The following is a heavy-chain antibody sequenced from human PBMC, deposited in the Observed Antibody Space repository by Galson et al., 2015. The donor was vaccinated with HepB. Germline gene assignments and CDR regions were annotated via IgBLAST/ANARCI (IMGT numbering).Heavy chain of an antibody. Sequence: SLRLSCAASGFTVSSNYMSWVRQAPGKGLEWVSVIYSGGSTYYADSVKGRFTISRHNSKNTLYLQMNSLRAEDTAVYYCARTYYDILTGYLVDYWGQGTLVTVSS. CDR2: IYSGGST. J-gene: IGHJ4*02. V-gene: IGHV3-53*04. CDR1: GFTVSSNY. CDR3: ARTYYDILTGYLVDY. D-gene: IGHD3-9*01.